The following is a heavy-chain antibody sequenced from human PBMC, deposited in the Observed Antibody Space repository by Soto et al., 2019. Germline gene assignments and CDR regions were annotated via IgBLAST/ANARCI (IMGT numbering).Heavy chain of an antibody. CDR2: ISYDGSNK. D-gene: IGHD3-22*01. CDR1: GFTFSSYG. V-gene: IGHV3-30*18. J-gene: IGHJ4*02. Sequence: PGGSLRLSCAASGFTFSSYGMHWVRQAPGKGLEWVAVISYDGSNKYYADSVKGRFTVSRDNSKNTLYLQMNSLRAEDTAVYYCAKDKWSYYDSSGYYWAGYWGQGTLVTVS. CDR3: AKDKWSYYDSSGYYWAGY.